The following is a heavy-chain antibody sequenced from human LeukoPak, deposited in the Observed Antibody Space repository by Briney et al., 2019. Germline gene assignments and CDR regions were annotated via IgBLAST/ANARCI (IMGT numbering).Heavy chain of an antibody. V-gene: IGHV4-59*01. J-gene: IGHJ4*02. CDR1: GGSISSYY. Sequence: SETPSLTCTVSGGSISSYYWSWIRQPPGTGLEWIGNIYYSGSTNYNPSLKSRVTISVDTSKNQFSLNLTSVTAADAAVYYCARAARGWYFDHWGQGTLVTVSS. CDR3: ARAARGWYFDH. CDR2: IYYSGST. D-gene: IGHD3-10*01.